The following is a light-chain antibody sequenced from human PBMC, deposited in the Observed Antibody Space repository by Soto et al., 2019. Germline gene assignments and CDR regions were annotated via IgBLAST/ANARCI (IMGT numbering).Light chain of an antibody. V-gene: IGLV2-14*01. CDR1: SSNVGTYKY. J-gene: IGLJ2*01. Sequence: QSVLTQPASVSGYPGQSITIPCTGSSSNVGTYKYVSWYQQHPGKAPKLVIYEVTNRPSGVSNRFSGSKSGNTASLTISGLQAEDVADYYWSSDTSGSPLVVFGGGTKLTVL. CDR3: SSDTSGSPLVV. CDR2: EVT.